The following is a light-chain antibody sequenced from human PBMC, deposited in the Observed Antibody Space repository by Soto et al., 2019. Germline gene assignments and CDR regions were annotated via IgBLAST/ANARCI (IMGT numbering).Light chain of an antibody. Sequence: EMVLTQSPGTVSLSPGERATLSCRASQSITNSLAWYQRKPGQAPRLLIYDASTRATDIPDRFSGSGSGTGFSRTLSRQEAEDFAVYYCHQYATSPLPFGGGTKVEIK. CDR3: HQYATSPLP. J-gene: IGKJ4*01. CDR2: DAS. CDR1: QSITNS. V-gene: IGKV3-20*01.